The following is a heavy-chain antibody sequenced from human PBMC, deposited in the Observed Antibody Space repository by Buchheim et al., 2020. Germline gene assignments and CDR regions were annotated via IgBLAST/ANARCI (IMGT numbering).Heavy chain of an antibody. V-gene: IGHV1-46*01. CDR3: ARDGSGHYYDSSGYPTTRSYNWFDP. D-gene: IGHD3-22*01. CDR1: GYTFTSYY. Sequence: QVQLVQSGAEVKKPGASVKVSCKASGYTFTSYYMHWVRQAPGQGLEWMGIINPSGGSTSYAQKFQGRVTMTRDTSTSTVYMGLSSLGSEDTAVYYCARDGSGHYYDSSGYPTTRSYNWFDPWGQGTL. CDR2: INPSGGST. J-gene: IGHJ5*02.